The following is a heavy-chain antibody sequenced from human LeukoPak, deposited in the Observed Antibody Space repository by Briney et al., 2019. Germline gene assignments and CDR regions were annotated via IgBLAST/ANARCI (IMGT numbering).Heavy chain of an antibody. D-gene: IGHD3-22*01. CDR2: ISYDGSNK. Sequence: GGSLRLSCAASGFTFSSYAMHWVRQAPGKGLEWVAVISYDGSNKYYADSVKGRFTISRDNSKNTLYLQMNSLRAEDTAVYYCARDGDYYDSSGYYYALDYWGQGTLVTVSS. J-gene: IGHJ4*02. V-gene: IGHV3-30*04. CDR1: GFTFSSYA. CDR3: ARDGDYYDSSGYYYALDY.